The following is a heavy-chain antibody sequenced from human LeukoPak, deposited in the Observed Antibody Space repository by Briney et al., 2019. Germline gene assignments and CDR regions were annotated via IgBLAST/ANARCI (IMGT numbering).Heavy chain of an antibody. CDR1: GGSISSSSYY. D-gene: IGHD6-25*01. CDR2: IHYSGST. J-gene: IGHJ4*02. CDR3: ARLYSTGPFDY. V-gene: IGHV4-39*07. Sequence: SETLSLTCTVSGGSISSSSYYWAWIRQPPGKGLEWIGSIHYSGSTNYNPSLKSRVTISVDTSKNQFSLKLSSVTAADTAVYYCARLYSTGPFDYWGQGTLVTVSS.